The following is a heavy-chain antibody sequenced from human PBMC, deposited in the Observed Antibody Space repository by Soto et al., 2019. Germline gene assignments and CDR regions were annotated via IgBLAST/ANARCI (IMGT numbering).Heavy chain of an antibody. Sequence: GSLRLSCAASGFTFSSYAMHWVRQAPGKGLEYVSAISSNGGSTYYANSVKGRFTISRDNSKNTLYLQMGSLRAEDMAVYYCARDTPSGSYSFDYWGQGTLVTVSS. V-gene: IGHV3-64*01. CDR2: ISSNGGST. D-gene: IGHD1-26*01. J-gene: IGHJ4*02. CDR3: ARDTPSGSYSFDY. CDR1: GFTFSSYA.